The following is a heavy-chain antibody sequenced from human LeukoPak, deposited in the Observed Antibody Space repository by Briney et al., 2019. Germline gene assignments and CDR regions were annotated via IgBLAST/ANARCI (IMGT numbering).Heavy chain of an antibody. V-gene: IGHV3-23*01. CDR1: GFTFSSYA. D-gene: IGHD3-3*01. CDR2: ISGSAGST. Sequence: GVSLRLSCAASGFTFSSYAMNWVRQAPGKGLEWVSGISGSAGSTYYADSVKGRFSISRDNSKNSLYLQMNSLRAEDTAVYYCAKGGRSDIKYGMDVWGQGTTVTVSS. CDR3: AKGGRSDIKYGMDV. J-gene: IGHJ6*02.